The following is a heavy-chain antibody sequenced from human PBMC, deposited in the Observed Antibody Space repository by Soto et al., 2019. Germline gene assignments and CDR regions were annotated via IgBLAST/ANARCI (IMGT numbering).Heavy chain of an antibody. CDR1: GGSFSGYY. CDR3: SRVDSSSSYARRYYYYYYMDV. Sequence: QVQLQQWGAGLLKPSETLSLTCAVYGGSFSGYYWSWIRQPPGKGLEWIGEINHSGSTNYNPSLKSRVTISVDTSKNQFSLKLSSVTAADTAVYYCSRVDSSSSYARRYYYYYYMDVWGKGTTVTVSS. D-gene: IGHD6-6*01. V-gene: IGHV4-34*01. CDR2: INHSGST. J-gene: IGHJ6*03.